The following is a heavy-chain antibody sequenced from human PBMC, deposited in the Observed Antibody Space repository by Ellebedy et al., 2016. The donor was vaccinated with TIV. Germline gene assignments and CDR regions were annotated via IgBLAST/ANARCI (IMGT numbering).Heavy chain of an antibody. Sequence: GGSLRLSXAASGFTFSSYAMSWVRQAPGKGLEWVSAISGSGGSTYYADSVKGRFTISRDNSKNTLYLQMNSLRAEDTAVYYCARGRLSRAKGNWFDPWGQGTLVTVSS. CDR2: ISGSGGST. V-gene: IGHV3-23*01. J-gene: IGHJ5*02. CDR1: GFTFSSYA. CDR3: ARGRLSRAKGNWFDP. D-gene: IGHD5/OR15-5a*01.